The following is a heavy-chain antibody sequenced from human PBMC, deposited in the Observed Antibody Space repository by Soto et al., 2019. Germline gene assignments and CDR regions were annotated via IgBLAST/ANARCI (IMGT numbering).Heavy chain of an antibody. CDR3: ARVQYAYYDILTGYAFDI. V-gene: IGHV1-18*01. J-gene: IGHJ3*02. D-gene: IGHD3-9*01. Sequence: ALVKVSCQASGYTFTSYGISWVRQAPGQGLEWMGWISAYNGNTNYAQKLQGRVTMTTDTSTSTAYMELRSLRSDDTAVYYCARVQYAYYDILTGYAFDIWGQGTMVTVSS. CDR2: ISAYNGNT. CDR1: GYTFTSYG.